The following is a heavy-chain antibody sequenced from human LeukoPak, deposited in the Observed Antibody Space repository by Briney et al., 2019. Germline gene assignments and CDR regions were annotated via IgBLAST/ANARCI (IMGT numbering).Heavy chain of an antibody. CDR2: ISYDGGNK. CDR1: GFTFSNYG. CDR3: AKLIVVVTAPLDY. J-gene: IGHJ4*02. Sequence: GGSLRLSCAASGFTFSNYGMHWVRQAPGKGLEWVAFISYDGGNKYYTDSVKGRFTISRDNSKNTLYLQMNSLRPEDTAVYYCAKLIVVVTAPLDYWGQGTLVTVSS. V-gene: IGHV3-30*18. D-gene: IGHD2-21*02.